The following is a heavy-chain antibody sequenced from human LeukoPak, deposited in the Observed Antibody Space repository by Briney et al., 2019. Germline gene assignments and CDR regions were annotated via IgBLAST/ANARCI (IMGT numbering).Heavy chain of an antibody. Sequence: PSETLSLTCTVSGGSISNYHWSWIRQPAGKGLEWIGRIYTSGSTNYNPSLKSRVTMSVDTSKNQFSLKLTSVTAADTAVYYCARTGDGSGSYSTYYFDYWGQGTLVTVSS. V-gene: IGHV4-4*07. J-gene: IGHJ4*02. CDR3: ARTGDGSGSYSTYYFDY. D-gene: IGHD3-10*01. CDR2: IYTSGST. CDR1: GGSISNYH.